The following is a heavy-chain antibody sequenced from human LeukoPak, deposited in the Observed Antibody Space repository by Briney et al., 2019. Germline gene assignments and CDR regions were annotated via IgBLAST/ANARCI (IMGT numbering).Heavy chain of an antibody. V-gene: IGHV3-23*01. Sequence: GGSLRLSCAASGFTFSSYAMSWVRQAPGKGLEWVSAISGSGGSTYYADSVKGRFTISRDNAKNTLYLQMNSLRAEDTAVYYCARDPARGYYDSSGTDYFDYWGQGTLVTVSS. D-gene: IGHD3-22*01. J-gene: IGHJ4*02. CDR2: ISGSGGST. CDR1: GFTFSSYA. CDR3: ARDPARGYYDSSGTDYFDY.